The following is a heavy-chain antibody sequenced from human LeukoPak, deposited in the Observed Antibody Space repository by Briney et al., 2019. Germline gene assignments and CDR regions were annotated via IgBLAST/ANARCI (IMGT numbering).Heavy chain of an antibody. Sequence: ASVKVSCKASGYTFTGYYMHWVRQAPGQGLEWMGWINLTSGGTNYAQTFQGRVTMTRDTSISTAYMELSRLRSGDTAVYYCARDGPTDSGGYYYVLDYWGQGTLVTVSS. D-gene: IGHD3-22*01. CDR1: GYTFTGYY. CDR2: INLTSGGT. CDR3: ARDGPTDSGGYYYVLDY. V-gene: IGHV1-2*02. J-gene: IGHJ4*02.